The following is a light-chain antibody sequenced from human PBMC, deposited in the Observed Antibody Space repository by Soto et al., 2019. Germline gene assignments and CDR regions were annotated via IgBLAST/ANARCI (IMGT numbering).Light chain of an antibody. Sequence: IVLTQSPATLSVSPGERATLSCRASQSVSSNLAWYQQKPGQAPRLLIYGASSRDTGIPARFSGSGSGTEFTLTISSLQSEDFAVYYCQQYNDWPRTFGQGTKV. J-gene: IGKJ1*01. CDR1: QSVSSN. V-gene: IGKV3-15*01. CDR3: QQYNDWPRT. CDR2: GAS.